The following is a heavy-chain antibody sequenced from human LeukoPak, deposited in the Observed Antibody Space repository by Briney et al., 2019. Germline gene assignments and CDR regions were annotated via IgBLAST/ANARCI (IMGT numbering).Heavy chain of an antibody. CDR1: GYTFTGDY. J-gene: IGHJ4*02. V-gene: IGHV1-2*02. CDR3: ARDQTGDGFDC. CDR2: INPNTGAT. D-gene: IGHD7-27*01. Sequence: ASVKVSCKASGYTFTGDYLNWVRQAPGQGLEWMGWINPNTGATNYAQRFQGRITMTRDTSTRTVYMELSRLRSDDTAVYYCARDQTGDGFDCWGQGTLVTVSS.